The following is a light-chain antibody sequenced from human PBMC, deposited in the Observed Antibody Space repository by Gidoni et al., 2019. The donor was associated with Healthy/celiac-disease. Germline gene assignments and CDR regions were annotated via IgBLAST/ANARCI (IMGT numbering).Light chain of an antibody. V-gene: IGLV7-46*01. CDR2: DTS. J-gene: IGLJ2*01. Sequence: QAVVTQEPSLTVSPGGTVTLTCGPSTGAVTSGHYPYWFQQKPGPAPRTLIYDTSNKHSWTPALFSGSLLGGKSALTLSGAQPEDEAEYYCLLSYSGARVFGGGTKLTGL. CDR3: LLSYSGARV. CDR1: TGAVTSGHY.